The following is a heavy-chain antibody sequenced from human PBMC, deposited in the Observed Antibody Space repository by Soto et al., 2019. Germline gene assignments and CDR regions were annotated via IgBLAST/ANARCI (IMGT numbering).Heavy chain of an antibody. CDR2: IYPGDSDT. CDR1: GYSFTSYW. D-gene: IGHD2-2*01. CDR3: ARVGCSTSCYGYYYYYYMDV. J-gene: IGHJ6*03. V-gene: IGHV5-51*01. Sequence: PGESLKISCKGSGYSFTSYWIGWVRQMPGKGLEWMGIIYPGDSDTRYSPSFQGQVTISADKSISTAYLQWSSLKASDTAMYYCARVGCSTSCYGYYYYYYMDVWGKGTTVTGSS.